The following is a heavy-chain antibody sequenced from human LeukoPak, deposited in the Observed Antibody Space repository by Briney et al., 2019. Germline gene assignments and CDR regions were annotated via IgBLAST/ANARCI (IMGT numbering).Heavy chain of an antibody. CDR1: GYTFTSYD. CDR3: ARGGMYYYDSGGGY. D-gene: IGHD3-22*01. J-gene: IGHJ4*02. V-gene: IGHV1-8*01. Sequence: ASVKVSCKASGYTFTSYDINWVRQATGQGLEWMGWMNPNSGNTGYAQKFQGRVTMTRNTSISTAYMELSSLRSEDTAVYYCARGGMYYYDSGGGYWGQGTLVTVSS. CDR2: MNPNSGNT.